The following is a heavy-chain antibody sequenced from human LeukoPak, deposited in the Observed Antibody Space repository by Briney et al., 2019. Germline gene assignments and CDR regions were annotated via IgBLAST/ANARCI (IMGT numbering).Heavy chain of an antibody. J-gene: IGHJ4*02. CDR2: ISGSGGST. Sequence: GGSLRLSCAASGFTFSSYAMSWVRQAPGKGLEWVSAISGSGGSTYYADSAKGRFTISRDNSKNTLYLQMNSLRADDTAVYYCAKRLGGYGEGGLDYWGQGTLVTVSS. CDR1: GFTFSSYA. CDR3: AKRLGGYGEGGLDY. D-gene: IGHD4-17*01. V-gene: IGHV3-23*01.